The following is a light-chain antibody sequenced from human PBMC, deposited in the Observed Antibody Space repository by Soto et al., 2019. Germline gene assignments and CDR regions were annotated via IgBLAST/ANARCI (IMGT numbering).Light chain of an antibody. Sequence: EIVLTKSPGTLSLSQGERATLSCRASQTVRNNYLAWYQQKPGQAPRLLIYDASSRATGIPDRFSGSGSGTDFTLTIDNLQPEDFAIYYCQQRNNWPPITFGQGTRLEI. CDR2: DAS. J-gene: IGKJ5*01. CDR3: QQRNNWPPIT. V-gene: IGKV3D-20*02. CDR1: QTVRNNY.